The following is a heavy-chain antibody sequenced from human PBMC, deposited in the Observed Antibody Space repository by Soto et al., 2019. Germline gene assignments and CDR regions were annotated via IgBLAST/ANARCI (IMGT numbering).Heavy chain of an antibody. CDR2: ISSTTNYI. CDR3: ARESEDLTSNFDY. CDR1: GFTFTRYS. J-gene: IGHJ4*02. V-gene: IGHV3-21*06. Sequence: GVMRLSFAASGFTFTRYSMNWVRQAPGKGLEWVSSISSTTNYIYYGDSMKGRFTISRDNAKNSLYLEMNSLRAEDTAVYYCARESEDLTSNFDYWGQGTLVTVSS.